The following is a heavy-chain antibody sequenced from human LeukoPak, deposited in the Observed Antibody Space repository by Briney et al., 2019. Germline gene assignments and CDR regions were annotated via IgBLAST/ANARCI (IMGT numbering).Heavy chain of an antibody. CDR2: INPNSGGT. D-gene: IGHD4-23*01. CDR3: ARDYGGNSVQDY. J-gene: IGHJ4*02. CDR1: GYTFTGYY. V-gene: IGHV1-2*02. Sequence: ASVKVSWKASGYTFTGYYMHWVRQAPGQGLEWMGWINPNSGGTNYAQKFQGRVTMTRDTSISTAYMELSRLRSDDTAVYYCARDYGGNSVQDYWGQGTLVTVSS.